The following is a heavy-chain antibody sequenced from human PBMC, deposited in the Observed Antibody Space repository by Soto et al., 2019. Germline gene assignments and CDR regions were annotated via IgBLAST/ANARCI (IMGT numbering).Heavy chain of an antibody. D-gene: IGHD3-10*01. CDR1: GGSISSSNW. J-gene: IGHJ4*02. V-gene: IGHV4-4*02. Sequence: QVQLQESGPGLVKPSGTLSLTCAVSGGSISSSNWWSWVRQPPGKGLQWIGEIHHSGSTNYIPSLKXRXTXSXYKSRNQFSLKLSSVTAADTAVYYCARRWGEGRVDYWGQGTLVTVSS. CDR2: IHHSGST. CDR3: ARRWGEGRVDY.